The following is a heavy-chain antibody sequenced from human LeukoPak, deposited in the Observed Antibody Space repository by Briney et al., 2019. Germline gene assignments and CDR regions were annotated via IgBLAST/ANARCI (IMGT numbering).Heavy chain of an antibody. Sequence: SETLSLTCTVSGGSISSYYWSWIRQPPGKGLEWIGYIYYSGSTNYNPSLKSRVTISVDTSKNQFSLKLSSVTAADTAVYYCARHHYYDSSGYYRFDYWGQGTLVTVSS. CDR1: GGSISSYY. D-gene: IGHD3-22*01. CDR2: IYYSGST. CDR3: ARHHYYDSSGYYRFDY. V-gene: IGHV4-59*08. J-gene: IGHJ4*02.